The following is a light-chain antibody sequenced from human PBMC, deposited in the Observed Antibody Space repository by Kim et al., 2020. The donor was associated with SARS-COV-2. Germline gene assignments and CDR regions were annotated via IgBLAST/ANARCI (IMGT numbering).Light chain of an antibody. CDR1: QDITKY. CDR2: EAY. Sequence: DIQMTQSPSSLSASVGDRVTITCRASQDITKYLAWYQQKPGKVPRLLIYEAYALQSGVPSRFSGSGSGTEFTLTISSLQPEDVATYYCQKYKSAPWTFGQGTKVDIK. V-gene: IGKV1-27*01. J-gene: IGKJ1*01. CDR3: QKYKSAPWT.